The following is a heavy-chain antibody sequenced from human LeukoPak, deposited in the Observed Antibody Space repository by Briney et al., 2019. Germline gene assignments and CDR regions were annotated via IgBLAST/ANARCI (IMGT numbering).Heavy chain of an antibody. V-gene: IGHV3-23*01. J-gene: IGHJ4*02. Sequence: GGSLRLSCAASGFTFSSYAMSWVRQAPVKGLEWVSAISGSGGSTYYADSVKGRFTISRDNSKNTLYLQMNSLRAEDTAVYYCAKSYYDFWSGYYYFDYWGQGTLVTVSS. CDR3: AKSYYDFWSGYYYFDY. CDR1: GFTFSSYA. CDR2: ISGSGGST. D-gene: IGHD3-3*01.